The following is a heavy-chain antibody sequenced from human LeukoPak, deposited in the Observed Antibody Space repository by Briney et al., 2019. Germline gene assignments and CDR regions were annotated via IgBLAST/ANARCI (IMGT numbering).Heavy chain of an antibody. D-gene: IGHD3-22*01. CDR2: INHSGST. J-gene: IGHJ2*01. V-gene: IGHV4-34*01. Sequence: SETLSLTCAVYGGSFSGYYWSWIRQPPGKGLEWIGEINHSGSTNYNPSLKSRVTISVDMSKNQFSLKLSSVTAADTAVYYCARPAKYYYDSRGRRYFDLWGRGTLVTVSS. CDR1: GGSFSGYY. CDR3: ARPAKYYYDSRGRRYFDL.